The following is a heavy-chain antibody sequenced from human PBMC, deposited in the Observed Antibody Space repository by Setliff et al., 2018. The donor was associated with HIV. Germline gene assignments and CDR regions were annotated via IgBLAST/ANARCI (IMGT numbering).Heavy chain of an antibody. CDR3: ASSAGAVPTTAPYGDYYYYFYMDV. Sequence: SVKVSCKASGGLFSRFAFSWVRQAPGHGLEWMGGIIPIFGTPNYSQKFQGRVTITTDESTNTVYMELYSLTSEDTAIYYCASSAGAVPTTAPYGDYYYYFYMDVWGKGTTVTVSS. D-gene: IGHD1-1*01. J-gene: IGHJ6*03. V-gene: IGHV1-69*05. CDR2: IIPIFGTP. CDR1: GGLFSRFA.